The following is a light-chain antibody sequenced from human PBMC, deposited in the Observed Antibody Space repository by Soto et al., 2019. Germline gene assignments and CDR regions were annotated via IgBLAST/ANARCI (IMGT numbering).Light chain of an antibody. CDR2: AVS. J-gene: IGLJ2*01. V-gene: IGLV2-11*01. CDR3: CSYAGYYTLV. Sequence: QSVLTQPASVSGSPGQSITISCTGTSSDVGGYNYVSWYQQHPGKAPKLMIYAVSGRPSGVPDRFSGSKSGNTASLTISGLQADDEADYYCCSYAGYYTLVFGGGTKVTVL. CDR1: SSDVGGYNY.